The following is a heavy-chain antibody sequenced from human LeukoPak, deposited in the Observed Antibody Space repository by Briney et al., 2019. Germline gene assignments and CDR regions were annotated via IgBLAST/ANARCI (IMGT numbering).Heavy chain of an antibody. Sequence: SETLSLTCPVSGGSISSYYWSWIRQPPGKGLEWIGYIYYSGSTNYNPSLKSRVTISVDTSKNQFSLKLSFVTAADTAVYYCARLTGDVGWFDPWGQGTLVTVSS. CDR3: ARLTGDVGWFDP. V-gene: IGHV4-59*01. J-gene: IGHJ5*02. CDR1: GGSISSYY. CDR2: IYYSGST. D-gene: IGHD7-27*01.